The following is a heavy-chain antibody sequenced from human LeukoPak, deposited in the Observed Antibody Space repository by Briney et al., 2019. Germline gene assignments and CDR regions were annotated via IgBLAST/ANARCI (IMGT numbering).Heavy chain of an antibody. V-gene: IGHV3-30*18. J-gene: IGHJ4*02. CDR3: AKDLEMPTIMAPSSIDY. D-gene: IGHD5-24*01. CDR2: ISYDGSNK. Sequence: GGSLGLSCAASGFTFSSYGMQWVRQAPGKGLEWVAVISYDGSNKYYADSVKGRFTISRDNSKNTLYLQMNSLRAEDTGVYYCAKDLEMPTIMAPSSIDYWGQGTLVTVSS. CDR1: GFTFSSYG.